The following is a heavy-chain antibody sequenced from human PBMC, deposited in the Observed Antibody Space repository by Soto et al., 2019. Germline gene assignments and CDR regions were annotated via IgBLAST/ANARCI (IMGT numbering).Heavy chain of an antibody. V-gene: IGHV4-39*01. Sequence: QLQLQESGPGLVKPSETLSLTCTVSGGSISSSSFHWGWSRQTPGKGLGGIGSIYYSGSTYYRTSLKSRVTISVDKSKNQFSLKLSSVTAADTAVYDCARRERSAGTDWWFDPWGHGTLVNVSS. CDR3: ARRERSAGTDWWFDP. J-gene: IGHJ5*02. D-gene: IGHD6-13*01. CDR2: IYYSGST. CDR1: GGSISSSSFH.